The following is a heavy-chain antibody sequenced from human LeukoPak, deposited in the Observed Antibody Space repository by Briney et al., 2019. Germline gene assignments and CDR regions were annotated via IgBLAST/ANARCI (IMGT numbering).Heavy chain of an antibody. Sequence: PSETLSLTCSVSGGSISGYYWTWIRQPAGKGLEWIGYIYYSGSTNYNPSLKSRVTISVDTSKNQFSLKLSSVTAADTAVYYCARGSAVTTDYWGQGTLVTVSS. CDR3: ARGSAVTTDY. CDR2: IYYSGST. V-gene: IGHV4-59*01. CDR1: GGSISGYY. D-gene: IGHD4-17*01. J-gene: IGHJ4*02.